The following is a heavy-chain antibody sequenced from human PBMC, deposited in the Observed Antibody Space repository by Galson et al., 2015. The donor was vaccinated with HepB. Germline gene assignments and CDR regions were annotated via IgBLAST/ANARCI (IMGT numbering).Heavy chain of an antibody. CDR3: AKDNYYGSGRSPDY. Sequence: SLRLSCAASGFTFSSYGMHWVRQAPGKGLEWVAVISYDGSNKYYADSVKGRFTISRDNSKNTLYLQMNSLRAEDTAVYYCAKDNYYGSGRSPDYWGQGTLVTVSS. V-gene: IGHV3-30*18. CDR1: GFTFSSYG. J-gene: IGHJ4*02. CDR2: ISYDGSNK. D-gene: IGHD3-10*01.